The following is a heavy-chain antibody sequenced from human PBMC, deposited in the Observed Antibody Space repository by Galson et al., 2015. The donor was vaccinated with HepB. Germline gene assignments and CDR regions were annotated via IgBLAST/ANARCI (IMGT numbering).Heavy chain of an antibody. D-gene: IGHD3-16*01. CDR2: IKGDGSST. CDR3: ARSKFGGVSDY. CDR1: GFAFSNYW. Sequence: SLRLSCAASGFAFSNYWMHWVRQVPGKGLVWVCRIKGDGSSTSYADSVKGRFTISRDNAKNTLYLQMNSLRAEDTAVYYCARSKFGGVSDYWGQGTLVTVSS. V-gene: IGHV3-74*01. J-gene: IGHJ4*02.